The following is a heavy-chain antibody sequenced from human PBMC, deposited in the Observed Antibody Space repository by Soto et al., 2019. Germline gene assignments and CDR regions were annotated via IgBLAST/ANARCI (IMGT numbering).Heavy chain of an antibody. D-gene: IGHD2-2*02. Sequence: ETLSLTCAVPSGSLNSDSYFWAWIRQPPGKGLEWVGTMSHSGRTYHNASLKSRLTLSVDTSKNEFSLRLASVTAADTAVYYCARHVVAPSAIPYLDYWGQGALVTVSS. CDR3: ARHVVAPSAIPYLDY. V-gene: IGHV4-39*01. J-gene: IGHJ4*02. CDR1: SGSLNSDSYF. CDR2: MSHSGRT.